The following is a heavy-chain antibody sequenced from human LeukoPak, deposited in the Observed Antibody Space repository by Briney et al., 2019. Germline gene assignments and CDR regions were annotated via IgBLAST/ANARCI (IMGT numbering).Heavy chain of an antibody. CDR1: GGSISSGGYS. V-gene: IGHV4-30-2*01. CDR3: ARTIAAYGGNWFDP. J-gene: IGHJ5*02. CDR2: IYHSGST. Sequence: PSQTLSLTCAVSGGSISSGGYSWSWIRQPPGKGLGWIGYIYHSGSTYYNPSLKSRVTISVDRSKNQFSLKLSSVTAADTAVYYCARTIAAYGGNWFDPWGQGTLVTVSS. D-gene: IGHD4-23*01.